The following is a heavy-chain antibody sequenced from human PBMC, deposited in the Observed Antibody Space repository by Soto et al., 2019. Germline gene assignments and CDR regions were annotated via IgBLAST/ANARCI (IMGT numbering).Heavy chain of an antibody. CDR3: ASFSRGRFLEWDYYYYMDV. Sequence: GGSLRLSCAASGFTVSSNYMSWVRQAPGKGLEWVSVIYSGGSTYYADSVKGRFTISRDNSKNTLYLQMNSLRAEDTAVYYCASFSRGRFLEWDYYYYMDVWGKGTTVTVSS. D-gene: IGHD3-3*01. CDR2: IYSGGST. CDR1: GFTVSSNY. J-gene: IGHJ6*03. V-gene: IGHV3-66*01.